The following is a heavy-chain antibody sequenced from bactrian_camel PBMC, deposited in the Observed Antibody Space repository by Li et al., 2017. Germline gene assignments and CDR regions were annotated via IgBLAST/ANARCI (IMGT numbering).Heavy chain of an antibody. D-gene: IGHD3*01. CDR3: AMRLGTYWNDKCEVAH. CDR2: LLRGGHT. Sequence: HVQLVESGGDTVQAGGSLKLSCVASGTALNRCGMEWYRQAPRKDREHVATLLRGGHTNYAESVKGRFTISEDNPKNTLYLQMDSLKSDDTAVYYCAMRLGTYWNDKCEVAHWGQGTQVTVS. J-gene: IGHJ4*01. CDR1: GTALNRCG. V-gene: IGHV3S55*01.